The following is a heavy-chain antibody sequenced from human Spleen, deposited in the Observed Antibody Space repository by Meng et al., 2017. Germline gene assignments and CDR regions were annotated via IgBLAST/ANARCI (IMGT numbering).Heavy chain of an antibody. V-gene: IGHV3-23*04. Sequence: EVHLGESGGDLVQPGGSLRLSWAGSGITFRTYAMSWVRQAPGKGLEWVSGISGSGGSTYYADSVKGRFNISRDNSKNTMYLQMNSLGADDTAVYYCARDLAWVLFDYWGQGALVTVSS. D-gene: IGHD3-3*01. CDR2: ISGSGGST. CDR3: ARDLAWVLFDY. J-gene: IGHJ4*02. CDR1: GITFRTYA.